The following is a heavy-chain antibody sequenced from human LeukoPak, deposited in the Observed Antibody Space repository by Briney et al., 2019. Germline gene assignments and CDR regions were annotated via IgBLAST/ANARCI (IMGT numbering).Heavy chain of an antibody. D-gene: IGHD3-16*01. J-gene: IGHJ4*02. Sequence: SETLSLTCTVSGGSISSSSYHWGWIRQPPGKGLERIATVYYTGSTYYNPSLKSRVTISVDTSENQFSLKLSSVTAADTAVYYCARQSARTPRGGGCFDNWGQGILVTVSS. CDR3: ARQSARTPRGGGCFDN. CDR1: GGSISSSSYH. V-gene: IGHV4-39*01. CDR2: VYYTGST.